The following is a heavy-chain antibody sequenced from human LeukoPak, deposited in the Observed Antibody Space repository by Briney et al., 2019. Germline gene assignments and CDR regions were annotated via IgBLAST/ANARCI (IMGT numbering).Heavy chain of an antibody. D-gene: IGHD1-1*01. CDR3: AKEGTAGTNLNWFDP. Sequence: SETLSLTCTVSGGSISSYYWSWIRQPPGKGLEWIGYISYSGSTNFNPSLKSRVTISVDTSKNQFSLKLSSVTAADTAVYYCAKEGTAGTNLNWFDPWGQGTLVTVSS. CDR2: ISYSGST. CDR1: GGSISSYY. J-gene: IGHJ5*02. V-gene: IGHV4-59*01.